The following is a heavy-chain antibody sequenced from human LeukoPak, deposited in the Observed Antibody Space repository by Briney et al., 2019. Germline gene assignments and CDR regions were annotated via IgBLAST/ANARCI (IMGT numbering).Heavy chain of an antibody. CDR3: AKDRSTGNYWFFDL. CDR2: ISGSGGSA. J-gene: IGHJ4*02. D-gene: IGHD1-26*01. V-gene: IGHV3-23*01. CDR1: GFTFRNYA. Sequence: GGSLRLSCAASGFTFRNYAMNWVRQAPGKGLEWVSGISGSGGSAFHADSVKGRFTISRDNSKNTLYLQMNSLRAEDTASYYCAKDRSTGNYWFFDLWGQGTLVTVSS.